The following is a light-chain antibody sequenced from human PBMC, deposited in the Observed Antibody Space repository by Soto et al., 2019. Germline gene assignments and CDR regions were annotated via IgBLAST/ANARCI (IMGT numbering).Light chain of an antibody. CDR3: QQYGYSPTT. J-gene: IGKJ5*01. Sequence: LGERASLSRRASHSVSSSHLAWYQHKPGQAPRLLIYAASSRATGSPDRFSGGGSGTDFTLTICRLELQDCEVYYSQQYGYSPTTFAQGTRLEIK. CDR2: AAS. V-gene: IGKV3-20*01. CDR1: HSVSSSH.